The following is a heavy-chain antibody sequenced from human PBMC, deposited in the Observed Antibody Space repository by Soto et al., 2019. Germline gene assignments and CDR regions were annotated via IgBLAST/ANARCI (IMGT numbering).Heavy chain of an antibody. J-gene: IGHJ4*02. CDR1: GYTFTSYA. CDR3: GRSGAPAGY. V-gene: IGHV1-18*01. Sequence: QVQLVQSGAEVKKPGASVKVSCKASGYTFTSYAISWVRQAPGQGLEWMGWISAYNGNTNYAQKVQGRVTMTTDTSTTTAYVELRSLRSDATAGYYCGRSGAPAGYWGQGTLVAVSS. D-gene: IGHD3-10*01. CDR2: ISAYNGNT.